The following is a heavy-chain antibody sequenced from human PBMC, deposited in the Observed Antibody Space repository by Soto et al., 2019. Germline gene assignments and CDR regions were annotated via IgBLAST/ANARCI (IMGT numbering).Heavy chain of an antibody. CDR1: GFTFSSYG. Sequence: QVQLVESGGGVVQPGRSLRLSCAASGFTFSSYGMHWVRQAPGKGLEWVAVIWNDGINKYYTDSVQGRFTISRDNSKNTLYLQMNSLRAEDTAVYYCARHASLLDFYYWGQGTLVTVSS. CDR2: IWNDGINK. CDR3: ARHASLLDFYY. D-gene: IGHD2-21*02. V-gene: IGHV3-33*01. J-gene: IGHJ4*02.